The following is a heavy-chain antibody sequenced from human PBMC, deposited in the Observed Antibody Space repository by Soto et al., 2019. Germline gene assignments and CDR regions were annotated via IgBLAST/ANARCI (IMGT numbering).Heavy chain of an antibody. V-gene: IGHV3-23*01. J-gene: IGHJ3*02. CDR1: GFTLSSHS. Sequence: AGGSLRLSRAASGFTLSSHSMSWVRPAPGKGLEWVSAISGSGGSTYYADSVKGRFTISRDNSKNTLYLQMNSLRAEDTAVYYCAKDPSLTGNDAFDIWGQGTMVTVSS. CDR2: ISGSGGST. CDR3: AKDPSLTGNDAFDI. D-gene: IGHD3-9*01.